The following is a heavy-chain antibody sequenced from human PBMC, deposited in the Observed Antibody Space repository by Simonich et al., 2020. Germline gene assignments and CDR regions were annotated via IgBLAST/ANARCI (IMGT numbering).Heavy chain of an antibody. J-gene: IGHJ6*03. CDR1: GYTFTGYY. CDR3: ARGALTGDYYYMDV. V-gene: IGHV1-2*02. D-gene: IGHD7-27*01. Sequence: QVQLVHSGAEVKKPGASVKVSCKASGYTFTGYYMHWVRQAPGQGLEWMGWSNPNSVGTNYAQKFQGRVTMTRDTSISTAYMELSRLRSDDTAVYYCARGALTGDYYYMDVWGKGTTVTVSS. CDR2: SNPNSVGT.